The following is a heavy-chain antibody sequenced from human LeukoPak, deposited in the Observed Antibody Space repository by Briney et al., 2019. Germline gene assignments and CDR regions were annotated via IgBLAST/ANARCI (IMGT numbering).Heavy chain of an antibody. CDR3: AEMRGYPNWFGP. CDR1: GFTFSTYA. J-gene: IGHJ5*02. Sequence: PGGSLRLSCAASGFTFSTYAMSWVRQAPGKGLEWVSAISGGGTRTYYADSVKGRFTISRDNSKNTLYLQMNSLRAEDTAVYYCAEMRGYPNWFGPWGQGTLVTVSS. V-gene: IGHV3-23*01. CDR2: ISGGGTRT. D-gene: IGHD3-3*01.